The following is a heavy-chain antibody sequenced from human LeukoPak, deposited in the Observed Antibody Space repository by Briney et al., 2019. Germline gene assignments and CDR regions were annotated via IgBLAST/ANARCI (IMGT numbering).Heavy chain of an antibody. Sequence: SETLSLTCTVSGGSISSHYWSWIRQPPGKGLEWIGEINQSGSTNYNPSLKSRVTVSADTSNNQFSLNLSSVTAADTAVYFCARGIGKVAAVRGVIITGAMYFDYWGQGTLVTVSS. CDR3: ARGIGKVAAVRGVIITGAMYFDY. CDR1: GGSISSHY. CDR2: INQSGST. J-gene: IGHJ4*02. D-gene: IGHD3-10*01. V-gene: IGHV4-34*01.